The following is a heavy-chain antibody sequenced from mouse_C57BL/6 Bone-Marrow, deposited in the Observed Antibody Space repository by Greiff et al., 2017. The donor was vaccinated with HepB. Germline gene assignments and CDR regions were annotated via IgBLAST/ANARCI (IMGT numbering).Heavy chain of an antibody. Sequence: EVKVEESGGGLVKPGGSLKLSCAASGITFSSYAMSWVRQTPEKRLEWVATISDGGSYTYYPDNVKGRFTISRDNAKNNLYLQMSHLKSEDTAMYYCARDLGDGYFDYWGQGTSLTVSS. V-gene: IGHV5-4*01. D-gene: IGHD2-3*01. CDR2: ISDGGSYT. CDR3: ARDLGDGYFDY. CDR1: GITFSSYA. J-gene: IGHJ2*02.